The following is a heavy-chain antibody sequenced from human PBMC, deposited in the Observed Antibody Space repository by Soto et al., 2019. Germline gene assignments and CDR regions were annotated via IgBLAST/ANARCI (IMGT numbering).Heavy chain of an antibody. CDR3: ARIPRYSFPTSDDLDS. Sequence: QVQLVQSGAEVRKPGSSVQVSCKASGGTFYTYTFSWVRQAPGQGLEWMGSITPIYPTTNYAEKFLGRLTVTADGSTNTAYMELNSLTSDDTAVYYCARIPRYSFPTSDDLDSWGQGTLVTVSS. CDR1: GGTFYTYT. CDR2: ITPIYPTT. D-gene: IGHD5-18*01. V-gene: IGHV1-69*15. J-gene: IGHJ4*02.